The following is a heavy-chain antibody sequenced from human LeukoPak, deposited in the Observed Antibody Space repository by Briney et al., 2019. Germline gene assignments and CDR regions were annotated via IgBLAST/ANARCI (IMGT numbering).Heavy chain of an antibody. V-gene: IGHV1-18*01. CDR3: ARDRIAVSDPPNWFDP. CDR1: GYSFTSYG. Sequence: ASVKVSCKASGYSFTSYGISWVRQAPGQGLEWMGWISTYNGNTNYAQKLQGRVTMTTDTSTSTAYMELSSLRSDDTAMYYCARDRIAVSDPPNWFDPWGQGTLVTVSS. J-gene: IGHJ5*02. CDR2: ISTYNGNT. D-gene: IGHD6-19*01.